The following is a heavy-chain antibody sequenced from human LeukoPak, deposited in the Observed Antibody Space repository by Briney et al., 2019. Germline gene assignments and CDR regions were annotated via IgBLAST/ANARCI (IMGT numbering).Heavy chain of an antibody. D-gene: IGHD3-22*01. J-gene: IGHJ4*02. CDR2: IYSSGST. CDR1: GFTVKNNY. Sequence: GGSLRLSCAASGFTVKNNYMSWVRQAPGKGLEWVSVIYSSGSTYYADSVKGRFTISRDISKNSLYLQMTSLRAEDTAVYYCARDLGYYASSANWGQGTLVTVSS. V-gene: IGHV3-53*01. CDR3: ARDLGYYASSAN.